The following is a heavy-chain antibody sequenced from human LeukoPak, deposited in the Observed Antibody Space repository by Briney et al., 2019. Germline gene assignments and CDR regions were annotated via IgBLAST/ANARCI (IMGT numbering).Heavy chain of an antibody. D-gene: IGHD6-13*01. CDR3: ARPIAAAGLFDY. CDR2: INPSGGST. CDR1: GYTFTSYY. Sequence: GASVKVSCKVSGYTFTSYYMHWVRQAPGQGLEWMGIINPSGGSTSYAQKFQGRVTMTRDTSTSTVYMELSSLRSEDTAVYYCARPIAAAGLFDYWGQGTLVTVSS. V-gene: IGHV1-46*01. J-gene: IGHJ4*02.